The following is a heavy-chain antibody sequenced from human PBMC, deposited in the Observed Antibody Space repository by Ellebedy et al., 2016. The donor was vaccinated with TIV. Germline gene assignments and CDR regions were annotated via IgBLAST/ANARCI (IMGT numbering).Heavy chain of an antibody. CDR1: GFTFTSSA. V-gene: IGHV1-58*01. D-gene: IGHD6-13*01. J-gene: IGHJ4*02. CDR3: ARDEAPYSSSWGSNFDY. CDR2: IVVGSGNT. Sequence: SVKVSXXASGFTFTSSAVQWVRQARGQRLEWIGWIVVGSGNTNYAQKLQGRVTMTTDTSTSTAYMELRSLRSDDTAVYYCARDEAPYSSSWGSNFDYWGQGTLVTVSS.